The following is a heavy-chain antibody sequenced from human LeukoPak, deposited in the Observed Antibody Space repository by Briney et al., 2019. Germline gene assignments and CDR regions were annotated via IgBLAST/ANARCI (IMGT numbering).Heavy chain of an antibody. CDR2: INPNSGGT. CDR3: ARDRVIAVAGTLLSY. D-gene: IGHD6-19*01. J-gene: IGHJ4*02. V-gene: IGHV1-2*02. CDR1: GYTFTGYY. Sequence: ASVKVSCKASGYTFTGYYMHWVRQAPGQGPEWMGWINPNSGGTNYAQKSQGRVTMTRDTSISTAYMELSRLRSDDTAVYYCARDRVIAVAGTLLSYWGQGTLVTVSS.